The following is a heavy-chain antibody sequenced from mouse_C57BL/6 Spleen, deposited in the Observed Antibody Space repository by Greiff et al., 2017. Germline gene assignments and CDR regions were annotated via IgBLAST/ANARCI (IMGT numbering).Heavy chain of an antibody. Sequence: DVKLVESGGGLVKPGGSLKLSCAASGFTFSDYGMHWVRQAPEKGLEWVAYISSGSSTIYYADTVKGRFTISRDNAKNTLFLQMTSLRSEDTAMYYCARDGNYDAMDYWGQGTSGTVSS. J-gene: IGHJ4*01. V-gene: IGHV5-17*01. CDR3: ARDGNYDAMDY. CDR2: ISSGSSTI. D-gene: IGHD2-1*01. CDR1: GFTFSDYG.